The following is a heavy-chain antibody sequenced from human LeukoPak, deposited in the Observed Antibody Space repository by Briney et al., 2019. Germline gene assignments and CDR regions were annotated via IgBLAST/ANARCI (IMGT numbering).Heavy chain of an antibody. CDR1: GGSISDYY. CDR2: IYYSGST. D-gene: IGHD2-2*01. Sequence: SETLSLTCTVSGGSISDYYWSWIRQPPGKGLEWIGYIYYSGSTTYNPSLKSRVTMSVDTAKNQFSLKLRSVTAADTAVYYCARGDFCSSSSCYLRPMDVWGKGTRSPSP. CDR3: ARGDFCSSSSCYLRPMDV. J-gene: IGHJ6*03. V-gene: IGHV4-59*01.